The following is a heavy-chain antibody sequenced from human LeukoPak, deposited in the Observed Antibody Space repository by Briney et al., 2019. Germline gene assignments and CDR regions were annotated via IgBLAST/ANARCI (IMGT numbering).Heavy chain of an antibody. CDR1: GFTFSRYG. Sequence: GGSLRLSCAASGFTFSRYGMHWVRRAPGKGLEWVAVISYDGSNKYYADSVKGRFTISRDNSKNTLYLQMNSLRAEDTAVYYCAKDAAGYGYGFDYWGQGTLVTVSS. V-gene: IGHV3-30*18. D-gene: IGHD5-18*01. CDR3: AKDAAGYGYGFDY. J-gene: IGHJ4*02. CDR2: ISYDGSNK.